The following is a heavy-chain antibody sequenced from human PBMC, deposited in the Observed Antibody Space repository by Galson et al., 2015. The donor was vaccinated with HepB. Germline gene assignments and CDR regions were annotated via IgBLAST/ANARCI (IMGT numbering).Heavy chain of an antibody. CDR1: GYTFTSYA. D-gene: IGHD3-10*01. Sequence: SVKVSCKASGYTFTSYAMNWVRQVPGQGLEWMGWINTNSGNPTYAQSFTGRFFISLDTSVSTAYLQISSLKAEDTAVYYCARGPVVRCGAGWYSFYWGQGTLVTVSS. V-gene: IGHV7-4-1*02. J-gene: IGHJ4*02. CDR3: ARGPVVRCGAGWYSFY. CDR2: INTNSGNP.